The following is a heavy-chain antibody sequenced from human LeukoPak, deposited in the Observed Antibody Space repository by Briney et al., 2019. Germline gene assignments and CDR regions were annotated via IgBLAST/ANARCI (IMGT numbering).Heavy chain of an antibody. D-gene: IGHD6-19*01. CDR2: ISGSGGST. Sequence: GGSLRLSCAASGFTFSSYAMSWVRQAPGKGLEWVSAISGSGGSTYYADSVKGRFTISRDNSKNTLYLQMNSLRAEDTAVYYCAKAEAVAGTTWIDYWGQGTLVTVSS. CDR1: GFTFSSYA. CDR3: AKAEAVAGTTWIDY. V-gene: IGHV3-23*01. J-gene: IGHJ4*02.